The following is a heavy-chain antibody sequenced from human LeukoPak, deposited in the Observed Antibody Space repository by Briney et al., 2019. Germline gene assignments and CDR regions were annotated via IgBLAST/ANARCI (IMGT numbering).Heavy chain of an antibody. V-gene: IGHV3-30*14. D-gene: IGHD3-10*01. CDR1: GFTFSSYA. CDR3: AGSGSPYHFYYYMDV. J-gene: IGHJ6*03. Sequence: GGSLRLSCAASGFTFSSYAMHWVRQAPGKGLEWVAVISYDGSNKYYADSVKGRFTISRDNSKNTLYLQMNSLRAEDAAVYYCAGSGSPYHFYYYMDVWGKGTTVTISS. CDR2: ISYDGSNK.